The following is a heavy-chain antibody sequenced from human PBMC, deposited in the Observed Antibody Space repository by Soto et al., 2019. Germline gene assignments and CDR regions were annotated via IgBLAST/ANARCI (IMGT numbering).Heavy chain of an antibody. CDR1: GYTFTSYA. Sequence: QVQLVQSGAEVKKPGASVKVSCKASGYTFTSYAMHWVRQAPGQRLEWMGWINAGNGNTKYSQKFQGRVTITRDTSARTAYMELSSLRSEDTAVYYCARRTTVTPYFDYWGQGTLVTVSS. V-gene: IGHV1-3*01. CDR3: ARRTTVTPYFDY. J-gene: IGHJ4*02. CDR2: INAGNGNT. D-gene: IGHD4-17*01.